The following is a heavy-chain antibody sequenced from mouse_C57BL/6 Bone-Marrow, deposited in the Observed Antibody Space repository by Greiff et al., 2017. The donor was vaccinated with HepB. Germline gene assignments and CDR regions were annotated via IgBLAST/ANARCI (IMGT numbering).Heavy chain of an antibody. Sequence: VKVVESGPGLVQPSQSLSITCTVSGFSLTSYGVHWVRQSPGKGLEWLGVIWSGGSTDYNAAFISRLSISKDNSKSQVFFKMNSLQADDTAIYYCASPSYGSSLRYYAMDYWGQGTSVTVSS. D-gene: IGHD1-1*01. CDR3: ASPSYGSSLRYYAMDY. J-gene: IGHJ4*01. CDR1: GFSLTSYG. CDR2: IWSGGST. V-gene: IGHV2-2*01.